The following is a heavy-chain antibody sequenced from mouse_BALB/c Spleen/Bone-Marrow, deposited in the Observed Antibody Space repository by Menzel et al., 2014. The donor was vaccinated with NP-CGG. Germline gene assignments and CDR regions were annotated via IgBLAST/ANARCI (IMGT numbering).Heavy chain of an antibody. J-gene: IGHJ4*01. D-gene: IGHD1-1*01. Sequence: QVQLQQPGAELVRPGSSVKISCKASGYAFSSYWMNWVKQRPGQGLEWIGQIYPGDGDTNYNGKFKGKATLTADKSSSTAYMQLSSLTSEDSAVYFCARWITTVVAPYVVDYWGQGTSVTVSS. CDR3: ARWITTVVAPYVVDY. CDR1: GYAFSSYW. CDR2: IYPGDGDT. V-gene: IGHV1-80*01.